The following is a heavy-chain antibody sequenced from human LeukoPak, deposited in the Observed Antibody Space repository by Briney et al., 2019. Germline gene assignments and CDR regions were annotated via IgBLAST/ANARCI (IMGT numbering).Heavy chain of an antibody. V-gene: IGHV3-7*01. D-gene: IGHD3-3*01. CDR2: IKQDGSEK. CDR1: GFTFSNYW. Sequence: GGSLRLSCAASGFTFSNYWMTWVRQAPGKGLEWVADIKQDGSEKLYVNSVRGRFTISRDNSKMSLFLQMNSLRAEDTAVYYCARDNGVVHGVYYMDVWGKGTTVTVS. CDR3: ARDNGVVHGVYYMDV. J-gene: IGHJ6*03.